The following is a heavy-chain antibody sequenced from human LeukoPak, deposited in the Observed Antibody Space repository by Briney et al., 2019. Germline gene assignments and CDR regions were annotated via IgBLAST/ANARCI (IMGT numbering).Heavy chain of an antibody. V-gene: IGHV1-46*01. CDR1: GYSFTSHY. Sequence: ASVKVSCKASGYSFTSHYMHWVRQAPGQGLEWMGLIDPRGTATRYAESFQGRLTLTRDLSTSTDYMELSSLRSDDTAVYFCARDTSEGDYAWWFDPWGQGTLVTVSS. J-gene: IGHJ5*02. D-gene: IGHD3-16*01. CDR2: IDPRGTAT. CDR3: ARDTSEGDYAWWFDP.